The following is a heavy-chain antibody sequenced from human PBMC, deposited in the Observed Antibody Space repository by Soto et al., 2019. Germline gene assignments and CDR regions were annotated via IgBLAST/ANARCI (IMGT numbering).Heavy chain of an antibody. CDR2: IYSGGST. D-gene: IGHD3-10*01. Sequence: EVQLVESGGGLIQPGGSLRLSCAASGFSVSSNYMTWVRQAPGKGLAWVSFIYSGGSTYYTEPVKGRFAISRDNSKNTLYLQMNNLSAVDTAVYYCARVPGATWGQGTLVTVSS. J-gene: IGHJ4*02. CDR1: GFSVSSNY. CDR3: ARVPGAT. V-gene: IGHV3-53*01.